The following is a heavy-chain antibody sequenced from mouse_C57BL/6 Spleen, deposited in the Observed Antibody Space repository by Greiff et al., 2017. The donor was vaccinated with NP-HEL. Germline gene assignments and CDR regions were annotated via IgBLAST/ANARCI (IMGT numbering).Heavy chain of an antibody. V-gene: IGHV1-81*01. J-gene: IGHJ1*03. D-gene: IGHD1-1*01. Sequence: VQLQQSGAELARPGASVKLSCKASGYTFTSYGISWVKQRTGQGLEWIGEIYPRSGNTYYNEKFKGKATLTADKSSSTAYMELRSLTSEDSAVYFCARVGIITTVVARYFDVWGTGTTVTVSS. CDR1: GYTFTSYG. CDR2: IYPRSGNT. CDR3: ARVGIITTVVARYFDV.